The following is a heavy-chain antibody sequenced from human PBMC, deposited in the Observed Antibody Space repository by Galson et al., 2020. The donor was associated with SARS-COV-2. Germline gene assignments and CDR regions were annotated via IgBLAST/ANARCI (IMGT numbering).Heavy chain of an antibody. D-gene: IGHD2-2*01. Sequence: LVWVSRIYSEGSSTTYADSVNGRFTMSRDNSRNMFYLQMTALRPEDTAFYYCLSYSSTRQNHWGQGTPVTVSS. V-gene: IGHV3-74*01. CDR2: IYSEGSST. CDR3: LSYSSTRQNH. J-gene: IGHJ5*02.